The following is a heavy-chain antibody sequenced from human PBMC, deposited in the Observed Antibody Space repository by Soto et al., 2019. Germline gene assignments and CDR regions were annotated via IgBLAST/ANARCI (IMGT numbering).Heavy chain of an antibody. Sequence: LRLSCTASGFTFGDYAISWFRQSPGKGLEWVGFIRSKAYGGTTEYAASVKGRFTISRDDSKSIAYLQMNSLKTEDTAVYYCTRVRDILTGPEVFDYWGQGTLITVSS. CDR3: TRVRDILTGPEVFDY. D-gene: IGHD3-9*01. CDR2: IRSKAYGGTT. J-gene: IGHJ4*02. V-gene: IGHV3-49*03. CDR1: GFTFGDYA.